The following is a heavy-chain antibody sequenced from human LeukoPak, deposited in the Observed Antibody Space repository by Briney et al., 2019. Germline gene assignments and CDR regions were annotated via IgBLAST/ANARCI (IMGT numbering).Heavy chain of an antibody. CDR1: GGSISSSNYY. V-gene: IGHV4-39*01. J-gene: IGHJ4*02. CDR2: VYYIGTT. Sequence: SETLSLTCTVSGGSISSSNYYWGWLRQPPGKGLNSIGSVYYIGTTYYISSLNSRVIIYVDTTKIKSSLKLSSVTATDRALYYCSRHEAQDFDDWGQGTLVTVSS. CDR3: SRHEAQDFDD.